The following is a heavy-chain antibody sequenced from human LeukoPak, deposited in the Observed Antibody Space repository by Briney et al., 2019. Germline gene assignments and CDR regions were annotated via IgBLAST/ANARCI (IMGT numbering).Heavy chain of an antibody. CDR1: GFTFSNYA. J-gene: IGHJ5*02. D-gene: IGHD5-18*01. V-gene: IGHV4-34*01. CDR3: ARGLRIQLWLRFDP. CDR2: INHSGST. Sequence: QPGASLRLSCAASGFTFSNYAMSWIRQPPGKGLEWIGEINHSGSTNYNPSLKSRVTISVDTSKNQFSLKLSSVTAADTAVYYCARGLRIQLWLRFDPWGQGTLVTVSS.